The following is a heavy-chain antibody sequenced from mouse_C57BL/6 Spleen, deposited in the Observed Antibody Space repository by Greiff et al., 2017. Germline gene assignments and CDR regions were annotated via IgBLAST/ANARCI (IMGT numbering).Heavy chain of an antibody. CDR1: GYTFTSYW. D-gene: IGHD2-5*01. CDR2: IDPSDSET. J-gene: IGHJ3*01. CDR3: ARQGDYSNYRFAY. Sequence: QVQLQQPGAELVRPGSSVKLSCKASGYTFTSYWMHWVKQRPIQGLEWIGNIDPSDSETHYNQKFKDKATLTVDKSSSTAYMQLSSLTSEDSAVYYCARQGDYSNYRFAYWGQGTLVTVSA. V-gene: IGHV1-52*01.